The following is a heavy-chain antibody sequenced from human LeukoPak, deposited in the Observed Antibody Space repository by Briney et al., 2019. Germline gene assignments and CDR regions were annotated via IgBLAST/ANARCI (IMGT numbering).Heavy chain of an antibody. CDR1: GGSISSSSYY. D-gene: IGHD3-16*02. V-gene: IGHV4-39*01. CDR3: ARVKGSYPGNAFDI. J-gene: IGHJ3*02. CDR2: IYYSGST. Sequence: SETLSLTCTVSGGSISSSSYYWGWIRQPPGKGLEWIGSIYYSGSTYYNPSLKSRVTISVDTSKNRFSLKLSSVTAADTAVYYCARVKGSYPGNAFDIWGQGTMVTVSS.